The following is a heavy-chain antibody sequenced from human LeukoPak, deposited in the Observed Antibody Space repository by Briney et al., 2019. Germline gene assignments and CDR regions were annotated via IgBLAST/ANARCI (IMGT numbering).Heavy chain of an antibody. Sequence: SQTLSLTCTVSGGSISSGGYYWSWIRQHPGKGLAWIGYIYYSGSTYYNPSLRSRVTISLDTSKNQFSLKLSSVTAADTAVYYCARVGYGGAIGFDSWGQGTLVTVSS. D-gene: IGHD4-23*01. V-gene: IGHV4-31*03. CDR3: ARVGYGGAIGFDS. J-gene: IGHJ4*02. CDR1: GGSISSGGYY. CDR2: IYYSGST.